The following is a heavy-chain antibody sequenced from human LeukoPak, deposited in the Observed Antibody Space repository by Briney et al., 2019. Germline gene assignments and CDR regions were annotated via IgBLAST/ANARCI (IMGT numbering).Heavy chain of an antibody. CDR1: GFTFGDYA. V-gene: IGHV3-23*01. D-gene: IGHD3-3*01. CDR3: AKEYRYDFWSGHNWFDP. CDR2: ISGSGGST. J-gene: IGHJ5*02. Sequence: PGGSLRLSCTASGFTFGDYAMSWVRQAPGKGLEWVSAISGSGGSTYYADSVKGRFTISRDNSKNTLYLQMNSLRAEDTAVYYCAKEYRYDFWSGHNWFDPWGQGTLVTVSS.